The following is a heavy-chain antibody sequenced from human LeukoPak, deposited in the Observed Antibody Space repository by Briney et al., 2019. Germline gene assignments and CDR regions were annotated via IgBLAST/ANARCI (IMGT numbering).Heavy chain of an antibody. Sequence: PGGSLRPSCAASGFTFSDHYMDWVRQAPGKGLEWVGRSRNKANSYTTEYAASVKGRFTISRDDLKNSVFLQMNSLKMEDTAVYYCASSYCSGGSCYDYWGQGSLVTVSS. J-gene: IGHJ4*02. CDR3: ASSYCSGGSCYDY. CDR2: SRNKANSYTT. V-gene: IGHV3-72*01. CDR1: GFTFSDHY. D-gene: IGHD2-15*01.